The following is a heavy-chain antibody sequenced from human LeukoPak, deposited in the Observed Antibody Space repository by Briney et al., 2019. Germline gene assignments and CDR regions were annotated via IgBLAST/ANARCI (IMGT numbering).Heavy chain of an antibody. J-gene: IGHJ3*02. D-gene: IGHD3-9*01. Sequence: GGSLRLSGAASGFSFSSHAMHWVRQAPGKGLEWVAFISYDGSTKTYADSVKGRFTTSRDISLHLQMNSLRAEDTAMYYCACFSSDWLRHSDAFDIWGQGTMVTVSS. CDR1: GFSFSSHA. CDR2: ISYDGSTK. CDR3: ACFSSDWLRHSDAFDI. V-gene: IGHV3-30*02.